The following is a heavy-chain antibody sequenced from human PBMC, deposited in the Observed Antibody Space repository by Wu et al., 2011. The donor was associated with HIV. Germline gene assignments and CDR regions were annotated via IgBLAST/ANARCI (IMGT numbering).Heavy chain of an antibody. V-gene: IGHV1-18*01. CDR3: ARDTNGPGYFDWLLVNPGAFDI. CDR2: ISAYNGDT. Sequence: QVQLVQSGAEVKKPGASVKVSCKPSGYTFTSYGISWVRQAPGQGLEWMGWISAYNGDTKYAQKLQDRVTMTTDTSTNTAYMEVRSLTSDDTAVYYCARDTNGPGYFDWLLVNPGAFDIWGQGTMVTVSS. J-gene: IGHJ3*02. D-gene: IGHD3-9*01. CDR1: GYTFTSYG.